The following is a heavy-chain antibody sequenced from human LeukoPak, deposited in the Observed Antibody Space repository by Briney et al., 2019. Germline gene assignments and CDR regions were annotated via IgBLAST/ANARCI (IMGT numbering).Heavy chain of an antibody. D-gene: IGHD3-16*02. J-gene: IGHJ4*02. CDR2: ISSNGGST. CDR1: GFTFGTYA. CDR3: ARAKLYYAYVWGSYRPSELDY. Sequence: PGGSLRLSXAASGFTFGTYAMHWVRQAPGKGLEYVSGISSNGGSTYYANSVKGRFTISRDNSKNTLYLQMGSLRAEDMAVYYCARAKLYYAYVWGSYRPSELDYWGQGTLVTVSS. V-gene: IGHV3-64*01.